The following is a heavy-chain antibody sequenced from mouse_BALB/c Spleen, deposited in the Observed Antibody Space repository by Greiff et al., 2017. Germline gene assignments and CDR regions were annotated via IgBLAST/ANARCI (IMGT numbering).Heavy chain of an antibody. CDR2: IDPENGNT. J-gene: IGHJ3*01. D-gene: IGHD2-2*01. Sequence: VQLQQSGAELVRPGALVKLSCKASGFNIKDYYMHWVKQRPEQGLEWIGWIDPENGNTIYDPKFQGKASITADTSSNTAYLQLSSLTSEDTAVYYCARWFPFAYWGQGTLVTVSA. CDR1: GFNIKDYY. CDR3: ARWFPFAY. V-gene: IGHV14-1*02.